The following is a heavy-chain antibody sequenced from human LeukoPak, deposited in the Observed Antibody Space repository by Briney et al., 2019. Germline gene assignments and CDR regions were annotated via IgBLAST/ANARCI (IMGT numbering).Heavy chain of an antibody. CDR3: ARHAAERLRINWFDP. Sequence: SETLSLTCTVSGVSISSYYWSWIRQPPGKGLEWIGYIYYSGSTHYNPSLKSRVTISVDTSKNQFSLKLSSVTAADTAVYYCARHAAERLRINWFDPWGQGTLVTVSS. V-gene: IGHV4-59*08. CDR1: GVSISSYY. D-gene: IGHD4-17*01. J-gene: IGHJ5*02. CDR2: IYYSGST.